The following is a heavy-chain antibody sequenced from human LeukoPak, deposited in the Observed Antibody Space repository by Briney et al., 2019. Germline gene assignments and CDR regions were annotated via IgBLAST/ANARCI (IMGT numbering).Heavy chain of an antibody. CDR2: IKSKTDGGTT. J-gene: IGHJ4*02. CDR1: GFTFSSYA. Sequence: GGSLRLSCAASGFTFSSYAMNWVRQAPGKGLEWVGRIKSKTDGGTTDYAAPVKGRFTISRDDSKNTLYLQMNSLKTEDTAVYYCTTDPHSSSWPYYFDYWGQGTLVTVSS. CDR3: TTDPHSSSWPYYFDY. V-gene: IGHV3-15*07. D-gene: IGHD6-13*01.